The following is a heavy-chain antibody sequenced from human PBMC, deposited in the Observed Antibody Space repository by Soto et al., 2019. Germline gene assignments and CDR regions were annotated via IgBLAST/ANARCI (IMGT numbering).Heavy chain of an antibody. J-gene: IGHJ5*02. V-gene: IGHV4-59*08. D-gene: IGHD6-19*01. Sequence: QVQLQESGPGLVKPSETLSLTCTVSGGSISSYYWSWIRQPPGKGLECIGYIYYSGSTNYNPSLKSRVTISVDTSKNQFSLKLSSVTAADTAVYYCARLNQVAGTRRWFDPWGQGTLVTVSS. CDR2: IYYSGST. CDR3: ARLNQVAGTRRWFDP. CDR1: GGSISSYY.